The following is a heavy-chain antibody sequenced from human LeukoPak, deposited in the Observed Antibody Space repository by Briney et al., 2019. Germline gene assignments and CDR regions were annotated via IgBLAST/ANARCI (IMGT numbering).Heavy chain of an antibody. V-gene: IGHV1-2*02. J-gene: IGHJ3*02. D-gene: IGHD1-26*01. CDR2: INPNSGGT. CDR1: GYTFTGYY. CDR3: ATPSALVGATSGGRAFDI. Sequence: ASVKVSCKASGYTFTGYYMHCVRQAPGQGLEWMGWINPNSGGTNYAQKFQGRVTMTRDTSISTAYMELSRLRSDDTAVYYCATPSALVGATSGGRAFDIWGQGTMVTVSS.